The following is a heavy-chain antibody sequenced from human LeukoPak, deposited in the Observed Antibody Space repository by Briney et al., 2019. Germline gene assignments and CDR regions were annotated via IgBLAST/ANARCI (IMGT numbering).Heavy chain of an antibody. CDR2: ASHSGST. Sequence: SETLSLTCAVSGGSVSSSNWWSWVRQPPGKGLEWIGEASHSGSTNYNPSLESRVTISVDKSKNLFSLKLSSVTAANTAVYFCARVTATTPFDYWGQGTLVTVSS. CDR3: ARVTATTPFDY. J-gene: IGHJ4*02. CDR1: GGSVSSSNW. D-gene: IGHD1-1*01. V-gene: IGHV4-4*02.